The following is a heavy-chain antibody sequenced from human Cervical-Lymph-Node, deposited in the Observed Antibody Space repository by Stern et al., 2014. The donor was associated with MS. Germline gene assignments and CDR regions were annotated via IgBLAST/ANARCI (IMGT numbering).Heavy chain of an antibody. J-gene: IGHJ6*02. CDR3: ARTLAATGTAYFYAMDV. Sequence: QVTLKESGPALVKPTQTLTLTCAFSGFSLDITGMGVSWIRQPPGQALEWLALIDWDDYKYYSTSLKTRLTVSKDTSKNQVVLTMTNVDPVDTATYYCARTLAATGTAYFYAMDVWGQGTTVTVSS. CDR1: GFSLDITGMG. CDR2: IDWDDYK. V-gene: IGHV2-70*01. D-gene: IGHD6-13*01.